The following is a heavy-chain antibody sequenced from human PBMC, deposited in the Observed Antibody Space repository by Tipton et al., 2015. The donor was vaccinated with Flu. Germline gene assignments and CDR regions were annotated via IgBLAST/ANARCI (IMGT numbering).Heavy chain of an antibody. J-gene: IGHJ4*02. CDR1: GFTFRTNG. CDR2: IRSDETTE. Sequence: SLRLSCAASGFTFRTNGMHWVRQAPGKGLEWVAHIRSDETTEYADSVKGRFTISRDNSKDMLYLQMNSLRAEDTAVYYCAKDRQWLTPTQFDYWGQGTLVTVSS. V-gene: IGHV3-30*02. CDR3: AKDRQWLTPTQFDY. D-gene: IGHD6-19*01.